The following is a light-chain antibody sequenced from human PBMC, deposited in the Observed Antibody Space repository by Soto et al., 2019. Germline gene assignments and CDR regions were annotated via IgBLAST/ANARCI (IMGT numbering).Light chain of an antibody. CDR3: QHRSNWPPA. CDR2: DAS. CDR1: PSVSSY. Sequence: EIVLKQSPATLSLSPGERATLSCRASPSVSSYLAWYQQKPGQAPRLLIYDASNRATGIPARFSGSGSGTDFTLTISSLEPEDFAVYYCQHRSNWPPAFGQGTKVEIK. J-gene: IGKJ1*01. V-gene: IGKV3-11*01.